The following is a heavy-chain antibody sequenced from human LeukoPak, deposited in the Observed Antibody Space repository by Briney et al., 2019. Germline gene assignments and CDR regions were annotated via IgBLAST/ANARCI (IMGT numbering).Heavy chain of an antibody. J-gene: IGHJ4*02. CDR3: AKDLSQIRPRYYFDS. CDR2: ISYDGTNE. Sequence: GGSLRLSCAASGFTFKTHAMHWVRQAPGKGLEWVALISYDGTNEYYEDSVQGRFTISRDNSKNTLYLQMNSLRAEDPAVYYCAKDLSQIRPRYYFDSWGQGTLVTVSS. D-gene: IGHD4-17*01. V-gene: IGHV3-33*06. CDR1: GFTFKTHA.